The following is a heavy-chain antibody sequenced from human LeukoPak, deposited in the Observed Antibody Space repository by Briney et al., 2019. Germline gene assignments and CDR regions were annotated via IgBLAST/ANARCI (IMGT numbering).Heavy chain of an antibody. CDR1: GFSFSDFY. V-gene: IGHV3-11*01. D-gene: IGHD5-18*01. CDR3: ARTARVGDY. J-gene: IGHJ4*02. CDR2: ISQSGSDI. Sequence: GGFLRLSCAASGFSFSDFYMSWIRQAPGKGLEWISYISQSGSDINYADSVRGRFTVSRDNAKNSLYLQMNSLRAEDTAVYYCARTARVGDYWGQGTLVTVSS.